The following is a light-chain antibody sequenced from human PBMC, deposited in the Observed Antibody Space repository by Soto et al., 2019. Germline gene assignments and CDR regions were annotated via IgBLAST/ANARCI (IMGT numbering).Light chain of an antibody. V-gene: IGKV3-20*01. CDR2: GAS. J-gene: IGKJ1*01. Sequence: EIVLKPSPSPLFFSPGDRTTLFCQAHQGLSINYLVWYQQKPGQAPRLPIHGASSRAAGIPDRFSGSGSGTDFTLTISRLEPEDFAFYYCQQYVTSPLTFGQGTKVEIK. CDR3: QQYVTSPLT. CDR1: QGLSINY.